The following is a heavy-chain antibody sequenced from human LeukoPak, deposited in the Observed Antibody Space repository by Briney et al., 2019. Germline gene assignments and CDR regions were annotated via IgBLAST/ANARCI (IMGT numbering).Heavy chain of an antibody. CDR1: GGSISSYY. CDR2: IYYSGST. D-gene: IGHD3-10*01. V-gene: IGHV4-59*12. Sequence: SETLSLTCTVSGGSISSYYWSWIRQPPGKGLEWIGYIYYSGSTNYNPSLKSRVTISVDKSKNQFSLKLSSVTAADTAVYYCASSSATYYYGSGTYDYWGQGTLVTVSS. J-gene: IGHJ4*02. CDR3: ASSSATYYYGSGTYDY.